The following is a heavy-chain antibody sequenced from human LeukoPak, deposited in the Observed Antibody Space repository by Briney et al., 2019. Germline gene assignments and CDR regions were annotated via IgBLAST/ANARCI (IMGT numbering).Heavy chain of an antibody. Sequence: GGSLRLSCAAPGFTFSSFWMSWVRQAPGKGLEWVAHIKEDGSMESYVDSVKGRFTISRDNAKNSVYLQMNSLRAEDTAVYYCARVVTWFDPWGQGSVVTVSS. V-gene: IGHV3-7*04. CDR3: ARVVTWFDP. CDR1: GFTFSSFW. CDR2: IKEDGSME. J-gene: IGHJ5*02.